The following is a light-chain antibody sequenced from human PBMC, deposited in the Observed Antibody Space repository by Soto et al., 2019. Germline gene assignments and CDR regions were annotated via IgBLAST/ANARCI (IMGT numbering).Light chain of an antibody. J-gene: IGKJ1*01. CDR1: QSISNF. V-gene: IGKV1-39*01. CDR3: QQSYGTPKT. Sequence: DIQMTQSPSSLSASVGDRVTITCRASQSISNFLNWYQQKPGKAPKLVIYAVSNLESGVPSRFSGSGSGTEFPLTISSLQPEDFATYSCQQSYGTPKTFGQGTKVEVK. CDR2: AVS.